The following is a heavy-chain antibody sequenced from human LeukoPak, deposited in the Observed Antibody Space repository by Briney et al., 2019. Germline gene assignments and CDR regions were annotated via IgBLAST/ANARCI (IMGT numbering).Heavy chain of an antibody. Sequence: PGGSLRLSCAASGFTFSSYAMSWVRQAPGKGLEWVSAISGSGGSTYYADSVKGRFTISRDNSKNTPYLQMNSLRAEDTAVYYCAKTSSYYDSSGYYLPADSEYFQHWGQGTLVTVSS. D-gene: IGHD3-22*01. V-gene: IGHV3-23*01. J-gene: IGHJ1*01. CDR3: AKTSSYYDSSGYYLPADSEYFQH. CDR2: ISGSGGST. CDR1: GFTFSSYA.